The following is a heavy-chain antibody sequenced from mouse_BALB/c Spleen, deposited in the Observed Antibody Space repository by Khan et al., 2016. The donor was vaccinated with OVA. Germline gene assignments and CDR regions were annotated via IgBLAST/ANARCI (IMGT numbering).Heavy chain of an antibody. CDR1: GFTFIDYG. CDR3: ARGGFAY. CDR2: ISYLAYTI. V-gene: IGHV5-15*02. J-gene: IGHJ3*01. Sequence: EVELVESGGGLVQPGGSRKLSCAASGFTFIDYGMAWVRQTPGKGPEWIAFISYLAYTIYYEDTVTGRFTLSSENDKTPLYLAMSSLRSDDTAMYYCARGGFAYWGQGTLVTVSA.